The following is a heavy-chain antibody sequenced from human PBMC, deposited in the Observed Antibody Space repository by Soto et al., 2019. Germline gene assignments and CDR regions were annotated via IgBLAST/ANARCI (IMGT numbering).Heavy chain of an antibody. CDR2: IYYSGST. V-gene: IGHV4-31*03. D-gene: IGHD2-2*01. J-gene: IGHJ5*02. CDR1: GGSISSGGYY. Sequence: QVQLQESGPGLVKPSQTLSLTCTVSGGSISSGGYYWSWIRQHPGKGLEWIGYIYYSGSTYYNPSRKSRVTLSVDTSKHQFPLKLSAVTDADTAVYYCARAPPRKRSSTRSRFDPWGQGTLVTVSS. CDR3: ARAPPRKRSSTRSRFDP.